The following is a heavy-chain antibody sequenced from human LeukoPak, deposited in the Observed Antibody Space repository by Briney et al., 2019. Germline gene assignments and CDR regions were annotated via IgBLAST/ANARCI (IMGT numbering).Heavy chain of an antibody. V-gene: IGHV3-30*18. CDR1: GFPFSDYG. D-gene: IGHD3-9*01. CDR2: ISHDGSNK. Sequence: GTSLRLSCAASGFPFSDYGMYWVRQAPGKGLEWLAVISHDGSNKYYADSVKGRITISRDNSMNTLYLQMNSLRAEDTAVYYCAKDILRYFDWSNWFDPWGQGTLVTVSS. J-gene: IGHJ5*02. CDR3: AKDILRYFDWSNWFDP.